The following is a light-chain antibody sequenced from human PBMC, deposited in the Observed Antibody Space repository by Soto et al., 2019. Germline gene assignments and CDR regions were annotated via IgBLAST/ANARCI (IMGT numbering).Light chain of an antibody. Sequence: SYELTQPPSVSVSPGQTASITCSGDKLGDTYASWYQQKPGQSPVLVIYQDAKRPSGIPERFSGSNSGNTATLTISGTQAMDEADYYCQAWDSSTYVFGTGTKVTVL. J-gene: IGLJ1*01. CDR3: QAWDSSTYV. CDR2: QDA. V-gene: IGLV3-1*01. CDR1: KLGDTY.